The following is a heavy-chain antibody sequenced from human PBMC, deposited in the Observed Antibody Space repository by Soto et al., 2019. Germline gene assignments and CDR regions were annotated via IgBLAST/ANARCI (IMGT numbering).Heavy chain of an antibody. CDR1: GYTFTNYG. Sequence: QVQLVQSGPDLKKPGASVQVSCTASGYTFTNYGISWVRQAPGRGLEWIGWISAYGDNSQYGQNFKGRVIMTVDTSLSTAYMELRSLTSDDTAVYYCARFDWISAHFDPWGQGTLVIVSS. D-gene: IGHD3-9*01. V-gene: IGHV1-18*01. CDR3: ARFDWISAHFDP. CDR2: ISAYGDNS. J-gene: IGHJ5*02.